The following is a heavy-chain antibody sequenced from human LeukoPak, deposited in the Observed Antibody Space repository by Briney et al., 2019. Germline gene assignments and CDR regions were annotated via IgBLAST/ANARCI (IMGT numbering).Heavy chain of an antibody. CDR3: AKDHYYDSNLFPFYYFDY. V-gene: IGHV3-23*01. D-gene: IGHD3-22*01. Sequence: QLGGSLRLSCAASGFTFSSYAMSWVRRAPGKGLEWVSAISGNGGSTYYADSVKGRFTISRDNSENTLYLQMNSLRAEDTAVYYCAKDHYYDSNLFPFYYFDYWGQGTLVTVSS. CDR1: GFTFSSYA. CDR2: ISGNGGST. J-gene: IGHJ4*02.